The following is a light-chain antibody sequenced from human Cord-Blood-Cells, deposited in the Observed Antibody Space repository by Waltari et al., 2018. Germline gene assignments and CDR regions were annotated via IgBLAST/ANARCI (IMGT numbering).Light chain of an antibody. CDR3: YSTDSSGNHWV. CDR2: EDS. CDR1: AFPRKF. J-gene: IGLJ3*02. V-gene: IGLV3-10*01. Sequence: SYELTQPPSVSVSPGQTARITCSGDAFPRKFAYWSQQKSGQAPVLVIYEDSKRPSGIPERFSGSSSGTMATLTISGAQVEDEADYYCYSTDSSGNHWVFGGGTKLTVL.